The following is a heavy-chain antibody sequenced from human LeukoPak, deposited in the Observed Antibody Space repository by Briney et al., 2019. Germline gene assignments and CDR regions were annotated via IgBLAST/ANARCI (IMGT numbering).Heavy chain of an antibody. J-gene: IGHJ5*02. CDR3: AGSRTAVTYTLDP. D-gene: IGHD6-19*01. CDR1: GFPFSNYW. Sequence: GGSLRLSCVASGFPFSNYWMSWVRQAPGKGLAWVANIKHDGSEQSYVDSVKGRFTISRDNAKNSLYLQMSSLRVEDTAVYYCAGSRTAVTYTLDPWGQGTLVSVSS. CDR2: IKHDGSEQ. V-gene: IGHV3-7*01.